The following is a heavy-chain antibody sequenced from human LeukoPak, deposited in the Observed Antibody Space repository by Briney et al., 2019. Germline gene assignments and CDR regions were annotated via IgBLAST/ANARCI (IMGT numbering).Heavy chain of an antibody. V-gene: IGHV3-33*01. J-gene: IGHJ4*02. CDR1: GFTFSSYG. CDR2: IWYDGSNK. Sequence: GGSLRLSCAASGFTFSSYGMHWVRQAPGKGLEWVAVIWYDGSNKYYADSVKGRFTISRDNAKNSLYLQMNSLRAEDTAVCYCAREPEYYYDSSGYYKGDYWGQGTLVTVSS. D-gene: IGHD3-22*01. CDR3: AREPEYYYDSSGYYKGDY.